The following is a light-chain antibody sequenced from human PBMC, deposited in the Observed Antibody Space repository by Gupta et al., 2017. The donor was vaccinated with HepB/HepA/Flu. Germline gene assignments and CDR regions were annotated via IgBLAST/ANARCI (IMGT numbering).Light chain of an antibody. CDR2: WAS. Sequence: DIVMTQSPDSLAVSLGERATINCKSSQSVLYSSNNKNYIAWYQQKPGQPPKLLIYWASTRESGVPDRFSGSGSGTDFTLTVSSLQAEDVAVYYCQQYYSTPPTTFGQGTKLAIK. CDR3: QQYYSTPPTT. V-gene: IGKV4-1*01. J-gene: IGKJ2*01. CDR1: QSVLYSSNNKNY.